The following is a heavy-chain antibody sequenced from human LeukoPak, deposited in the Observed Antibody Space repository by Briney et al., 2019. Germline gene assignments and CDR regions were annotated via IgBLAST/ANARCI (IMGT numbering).Heavy chain of an antibody. V-gene: IGHV4-34*01. CDR1: GGSFSGYY. D-gene: IGHD3-3*01. J-gene: IGHJ3*01. CDR2: VNHGGTH. Sequence: PSETLSLTCTVSGGSFSGYYWTWIRQSPVKGLEWIGEVNHGGTHNYNPSLKSRVTISILGSKNQFSLKLRSLSAADTAVYYCARGLPLSGVGSRNRWHAFDLWGQGTTLTVSS. CDR3: ARGLPLSGVGSRNRWHAFDL.